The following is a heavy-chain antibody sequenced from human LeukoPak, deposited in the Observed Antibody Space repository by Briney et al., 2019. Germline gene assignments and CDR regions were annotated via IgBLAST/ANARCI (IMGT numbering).Heavy chain of an antibody. D-gene: IGHD1-7*01. Sequence: RSETLSLTCTVSGGSISSGGYYWSWIRQHPGKGLEWIGYIYYSGSTYYNPSLKSRVTISVDTSKNQFSPKLSSVTAADTAVYYCARGTTALGFDPWGQGTLVTVSS. CDR2: IYYSGST. CDR1: GGSISSGGYY. CDR3: ARGTTALGFDP. V-gene: IGHV4-31*03. J-gene: IGHJ5*02.